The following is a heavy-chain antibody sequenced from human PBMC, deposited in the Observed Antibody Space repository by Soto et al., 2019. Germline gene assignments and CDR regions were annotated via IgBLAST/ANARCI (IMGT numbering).Heavy chain of an antibody. Sequence: QITLKESGPTLLKPTQPLTLTCTFAGFSLSTTGVGVGWIRQPPGKALEWLAFIYVDDDKRYSPSLKTRLTITKDTSKNKVVLTMTNMDTVDTATYYCVHIRRPGIRAYWGQGTLVTVSS. CDR1: GFSLSTTGVG. D-gene: IGHD3-10*01. J-gene: IGHJ4*02. CDR2: IYVDDDK. CDR3: VHIRRPGIRAY. V-gene: IGHV2-5*02.